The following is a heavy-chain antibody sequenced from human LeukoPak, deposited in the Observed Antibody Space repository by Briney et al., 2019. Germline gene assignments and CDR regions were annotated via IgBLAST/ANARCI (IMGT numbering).Heavy chain of an antibody. CDR2: IYYSGST. CDR3: ARAVDTAMVTAASPPQSYYYYGMDV. V-gene: IGHV4-59*08. CDR1: GGSISSYY. Sequence: PETLSLTCTVSGGSISSYYWSWIRQPPGKGLEWIGYIYYSGSTNYNPSLKSRVTISVDTSKNQFSLKLSSVTAADTAVYYCARAVDTAMVTAASPPQSYYYYGMDVWGQGTTVTVSS. D-gene: IGHD5-18*01. J-gene: IGHJ6*02.